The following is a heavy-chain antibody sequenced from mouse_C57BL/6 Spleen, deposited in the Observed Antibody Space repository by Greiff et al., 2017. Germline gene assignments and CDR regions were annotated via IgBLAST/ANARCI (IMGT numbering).Heavy chain of an antibody. CDR2: IAPENGDT. CDR3: TTCSNYCYWYFDV. Sequence: EVKLQESGAELVRPGASVQLSCTASGFNIKDDYMHWVKQRPEQGLEWIGWIAPENGDTEYASKFQGKATITADTSSNTAYLQLSSLTSEDTAVYYCTTCSNYCYWYFDVWGTGTTVTVSS. CDR1: GFNIKDDY. V-gene: IGHV14-4*01. J-gene: IGHJ1*03. D-gene: IGHD2-5*01.